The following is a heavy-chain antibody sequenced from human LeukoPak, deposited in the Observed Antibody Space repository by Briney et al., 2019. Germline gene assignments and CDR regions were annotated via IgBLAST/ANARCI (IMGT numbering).Heavy chain of an antibody. J-gene: IGHJ4*02. V-gene: IGHV3-7*01. D-gene: IGHD4-17*01. CDR1: GFTFSSYW. CDR2: IKQDGSGK. CDR3: ARAEHDYGDHFDY. Sequence: GGSLRLSCAASGFTFSSYWMSWVCQAPGKGLEWVANIKQDGSGKYYVDSVKGRFTISRDNAKNSLYLQMNSLRAEDTAVYYCARAEHDYGDHFDYWGQGTLVTVSS.